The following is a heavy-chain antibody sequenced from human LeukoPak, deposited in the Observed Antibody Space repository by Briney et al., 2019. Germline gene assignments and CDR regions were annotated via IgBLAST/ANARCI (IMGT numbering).Heavy chain of an antibody. CDR1: GFTFSSYG. J-gene: IGHJ4*02. Sequence: GGSLRLSCAASGFTFSSYGMHCVRQAPGKWLEWVAFIRYDGSNKYYADSVKGRCRISRDNSKHTLYLQMNSLRAEDTAVYYCAKDGPWYWGQGTLVTVSS. CDR2: IRYDGSNK. CDR3: AKDGPWY. V-gene: IGHV3-30*02.